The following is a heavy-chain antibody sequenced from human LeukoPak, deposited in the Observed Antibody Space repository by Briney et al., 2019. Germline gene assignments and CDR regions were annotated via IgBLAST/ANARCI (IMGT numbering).Heavy chain of an antibody. CDR3: ARCRARMTRAYFDY. V-gene: IGHV4-34*01. J-gene: IGHJ4*02. D-gene: IGHD5-12*01. CDR2: INHSGST. CDR1: GGSFSGYY. Sequence: SETLSLTCAVYGGSFSGYYWSWIRQPPGKGLEWIGEINHSGSTNYNPSLKGRVTISVDTSKNQFSLKLSSVTAADTAVYYCARCRARMTRAYFDYWGQGTLVTVSS.